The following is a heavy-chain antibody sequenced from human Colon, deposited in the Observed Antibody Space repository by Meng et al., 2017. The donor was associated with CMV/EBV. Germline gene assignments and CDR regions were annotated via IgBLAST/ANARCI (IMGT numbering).Heavy chain of an antibody. J-gene: IGHJ4*02. CDR3: GSATDYKVDY. CDR2: IHHSGTT. D-gene: IGHD4/OR15-4a*01. CDR1: GDSVSSKNW. Sequence: LTGAVSGDSVSSKNWWTRVRQPPGKGKEWIGEIHHSGTTAHNPSLRSRISFSVDKSRNQVSLHLTTVTAADTAVYYCGSATDYKVDYWGQGTLVTVSS. V-gene: IGHV4-4*02.